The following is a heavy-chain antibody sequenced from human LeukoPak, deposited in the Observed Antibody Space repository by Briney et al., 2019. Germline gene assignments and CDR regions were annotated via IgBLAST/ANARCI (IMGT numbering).Heavy chain of an antibody. CDR3: ARAARGAEYYYYYYYGMDV. V-gene: IGHV4-59*12. J-gene: IGHJ6*02. CDR1: GGSISSYY. CDR2: IYYSGST. Sequence: PSETLSLTCTVSGGSISSYYWSWIRQPPGKGLEWIGYIYYSGSTNYNPSLKSRVTISVDTSKNQFSLKLSSVTAADTAVYYCARAARGAEYYYYYYYGMDVWGQGTTVTVSS. D-gene: IGHD1-26*01.